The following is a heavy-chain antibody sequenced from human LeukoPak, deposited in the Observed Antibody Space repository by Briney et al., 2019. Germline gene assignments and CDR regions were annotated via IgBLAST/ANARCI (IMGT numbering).Heavy chain of an antibody. CDR2: ISTSSRYI. CDR1: GFTLSNYD. D-gene: IGHD1-26*01. J-gene: IGHJ4*02. Sequence: PGGSLRLSCAASGFTLSNYDMSWVRQAPGKGLEWVSSISTSSRYIYYKDSVRGRFTISRDDAKNSLYLEMNSLRAEDTAVYYCASSGNYYMAYWGQGIVVTVSS. V-gene: IGHV3-21*01. CDR3: ASSGNYYMAY.